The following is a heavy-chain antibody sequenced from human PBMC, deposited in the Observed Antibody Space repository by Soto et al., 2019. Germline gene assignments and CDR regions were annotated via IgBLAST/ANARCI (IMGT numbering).Heavy chain of an antibody. D-gene: IGHD3-3*01. J-gene: IGHJ6*02. Sequence: ASVKVSCKASGYTFTSYDINWVRQATGQGLEWMGWMNPNSGNTGYAQKFQGRVTMTRNTSISTAYMELSSLRSEDTAVDYCARGLRLRFLEWLYEGPYYYGMDVWGQGTTVTVSS. CDR1: GYTFTSYD. V-gene: IGHV1-8*01. CDR2: MNPNSGNT. CDR3: ARGLRLRFLEWLYEGPYYYGMDV.